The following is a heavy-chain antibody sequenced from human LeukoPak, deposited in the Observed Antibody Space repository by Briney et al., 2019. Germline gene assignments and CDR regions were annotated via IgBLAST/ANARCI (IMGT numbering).Heavy chain of an antibody. J-gene: IGHJ5*02. V-gene: IGHV4-61*02. Sequence: SETLSLTCTVSGGSISSGSYYWSWIRQPAGKGLEWIGRIYTSGSTNYNPSLKSRVTMSVDTSRNQFSLKLSSVTAADTAVYYCARGGRSGWFDPWGQGTLVTVSS. CDR1: GGSISSGSYY. CDR3: ARGGRSGWFDP. CDR2: IYTSGST.